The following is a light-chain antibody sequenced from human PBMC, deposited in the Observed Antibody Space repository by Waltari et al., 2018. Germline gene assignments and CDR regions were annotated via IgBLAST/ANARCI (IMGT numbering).Light chain of an antibody. V-gene: IGLV2-23*01. CDR1: SSDVGSYTL. Sequence: QSALTQPASVSGSPGQSITISCTGPSSDVGSYTLVSWYQQHPGKAPKLMIYEGSKRPSGVSNRFSGSKSGNTASLTISGLQAEDEADYYCCSYAGSSTSLFGGGTKLTVL. J-gene: IGLJ2*01. CDR2: EGS. CDR3: CSYAGSSTSL.